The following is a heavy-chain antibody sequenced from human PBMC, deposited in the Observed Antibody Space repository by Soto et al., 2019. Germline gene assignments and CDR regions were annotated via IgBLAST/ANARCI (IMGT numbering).Heavy chain of an antibody. D-gene: IGHD1-26*01. Sequence: PSETLSLTCTVSGASIRSDGYYWSWIRQHPRKGLEWIGNIHHTGITSKNPSLNSRINISVDMSQNQFSLKLTSLTAADTAVYYCAGDRVGNRYYNGMDVWGQGTTVTVSS. CDR2: IHHTGIT. CDR1: GASIRSDGYY. J-gene: IGHJ6*02. V-gene: IGHV4-31*03. CDR3: AGDRVGNRYYNGMDV.